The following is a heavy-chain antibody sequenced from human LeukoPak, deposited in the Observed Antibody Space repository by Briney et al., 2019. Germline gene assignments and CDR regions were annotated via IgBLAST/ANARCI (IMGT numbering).Heavy chain of an antibody. J-gene: IGHJ6*03. D-gene: IGHD5-12*01. CDR3: AREGGYSGYAPRRYYYYYMDV. CDR2: INTNTGNP. Sequence: ASVKVSCKASGYTFTSYAMNWVRQAPGQGLEWMGWINTNTGNPTYAQGFTGRFVFSLDTSVSTAYLQISSLKAEDTAVYYCAREGGYSGYAPRRYYYYYMDVWGKGTTVTVSS. V-gene: IGHV7-4-1*02. CDR1: GYTFTSYA.